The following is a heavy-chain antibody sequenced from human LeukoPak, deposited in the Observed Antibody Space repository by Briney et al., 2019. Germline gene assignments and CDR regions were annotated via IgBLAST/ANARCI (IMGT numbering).Heavy chain of an antibody. CDR2: INHSGST. CDR1: GGSFSGYY. Sequence: SETLSLTCAVYGGSFSGYYWSWIRQPPGKGLEWIGEINHSGSTNYNPFLKSRVTISVDASKNQFSLKLSSVTAADTAVYYCARGLKSAYWGQGTLVTVSS. CDR3: ARGLKSAY. V-gene: IGHV4-34*01. J-gene: IGHJ4*02.